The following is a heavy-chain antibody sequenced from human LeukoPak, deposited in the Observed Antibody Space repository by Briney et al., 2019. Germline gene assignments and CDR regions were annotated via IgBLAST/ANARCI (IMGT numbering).Heavy chain of an antibody. CDR1: GGTFSSYA. V-gene: IGHV1-69*05. CDR2: IIPIFGTA. J-gene: IGHJ5*02. CDR3: ARGLENRIAAAGVGLFDP. Sequence: GASVKVSCKASGGTFSSYAISWVRQAPGQGLEWMGGIIPIFGTANYAQKFQGRVTITTDESTSTAYMELSSLRSDDTAVYYCARGLENRIAAAGVGLFDPWGQGTLVTVSS. D-gene: IGHD6-13*01.